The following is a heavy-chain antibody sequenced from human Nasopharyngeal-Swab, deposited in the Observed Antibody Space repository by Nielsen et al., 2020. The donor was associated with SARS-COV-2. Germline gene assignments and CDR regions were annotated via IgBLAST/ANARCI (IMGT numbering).Heavy chain of an antibody. CDR3: ARDPPATWYRMDV. V-gene: IGHV3-33*01. Sequence: GGSLRLSCAASGFTFSSYGMHWVRQAPGKGLEWVAVIWYDGSNKYYADSVKGRFTISRDNSKNTLYLQMNSLRAEDTAVYYCARDPPATWYRMDVWGQGTTVTVSS. CDR2: IWYDGSNK. CDR1: GFTFSSYG. J-gene: IGHJ6*02.